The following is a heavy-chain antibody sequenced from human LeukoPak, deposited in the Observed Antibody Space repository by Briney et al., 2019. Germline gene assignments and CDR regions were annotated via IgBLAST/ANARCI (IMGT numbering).Heavy chain of an antibody. Sequence: SETLSLTCTVSGGSISSYYWSWIRQPPRKGLEWIGYIYYSGSTNYNPSLKSRVTISVDTSKNQFSLKLSSVTAADTAVYYCVRISSVTQTGYGHFDYWGQGTLVTVSS. CDR1: GGSISSYY. V-gene: IGHV4-59*01. J-gene: IGHJ4*02. D-gene: IGHD1-14*01. CDR2: IYYSGST. CDR3: VRISSVTQTGYGHFDY.